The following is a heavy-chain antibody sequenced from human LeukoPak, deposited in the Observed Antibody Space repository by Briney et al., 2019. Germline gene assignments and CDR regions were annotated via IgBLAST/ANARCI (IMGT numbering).Heavy chain of an antibody. CDR1: GFTFSSYA. CDR3: ASWGESSSFPDY. CDR2: ISGSGGST. Sequence: GGSPRLSCAASGFTFSSYAMSWVRQAPGKGLEWVSAISGSGGSTYYADSVKGRFTISRDNSKNTLYLQMNSLRAEDTAVYYCASWGESSSFPDYWGQGTLVTVSS. D-gene: IGHD6-13*01. V-gene: IGHV3-23*01. J-gene: IGHJ4*02.